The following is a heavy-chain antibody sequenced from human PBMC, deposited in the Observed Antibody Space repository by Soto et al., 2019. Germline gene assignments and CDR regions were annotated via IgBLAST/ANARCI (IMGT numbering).Heavy chain of an antibody. CDR3: ARSAYCSSTSCRPPNWFDP. V-gene: IGHV1-69*01. CDR1: GGTFSSYA. CDR2: IIPIFGTA. Sequence: QVQLVQSGAEVKKPGSSVKVSCKASGGTFSSYAISWVRQAPGQGLEWMGGIIPIFGTANYAQKFQGRVTITADESTSTAYMELSRLRSEDTAVYYCARSAYCSSTSCRPPNWFDPWGQGTLVTVSS. D-gene: IGHD2-2*01. J-gene: IGHJ5*02.